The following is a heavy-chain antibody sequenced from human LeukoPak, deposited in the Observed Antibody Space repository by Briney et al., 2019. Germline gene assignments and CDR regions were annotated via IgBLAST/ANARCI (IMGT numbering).Heavy chain of an antibody. D-gene: IGHD1-26*01. CDR3: ARDSGSYPYYFHY. J-gene: IGHJ4*02. Sequence: SETLSLTCTVSGGSISSYYWSWIRQPPGRGLEWIGYIFHSANTYYNPSLKSRVTMSIDRSKNQFSLKLSSVTAADTAVYYCARDSGSYPYYFHYWGQGTLVTVSS. V-gene: IGHV4-59*12. CDR2: IFHSANT. CDR1: GGSISSYY.